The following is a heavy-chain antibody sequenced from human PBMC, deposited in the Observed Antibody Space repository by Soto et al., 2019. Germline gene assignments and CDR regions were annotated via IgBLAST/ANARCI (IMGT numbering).Heavy chain of an antibody. D-gene: IGHD4-4*01. Sequence: QVQLVQSGAEVKKPGSSVKVSCKASGGTFSSYAISWVRQSPGQGLEWMGGIIPIFGTANYAQKFQGRVTITADESTSTAYMELRSLRSEDTAVYYWARARDTVTSTWPFDYWGQGTLVTVSS. V-gene: IGHV1-69*01. J-gene: IGHJ4*02. CDR1: GGTFSSYA. CDR3: ARARDTVTSTWPFDY. CDR2: IIPIFGTA.